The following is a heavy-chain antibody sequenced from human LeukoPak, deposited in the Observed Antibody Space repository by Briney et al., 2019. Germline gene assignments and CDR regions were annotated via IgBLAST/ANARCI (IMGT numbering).Heavy chain of an antibody. CDR1: GYTLTELS. Sequence: ASVKVSCKVSGYTLTELSMHWVRQAPGKGLEWMGGFDPEDGETIYAQKFQGRVTMTRDTSISTAYMELSRLRSDDTAVYYCARGLGAKRADYWGQGTLVTVSS. J-gene: IGHJ4*02. V-gene: IGHV1-24*01. CDR2: FDPEDGET. D-gene: IGHD3-16*01. CDR3: ARGLGAKRADY.